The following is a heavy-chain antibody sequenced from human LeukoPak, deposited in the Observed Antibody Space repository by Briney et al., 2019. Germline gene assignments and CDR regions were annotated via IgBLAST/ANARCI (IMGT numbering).Heavy chain of an antibody. Sequence: PSETLSLTCAVYGGSFSGYYWSWIRQPPGKGLEWIGEINHSGSTNYNPSLKSRVTISVDTSKNQFSLKLSSVTAADTAVYYCTRGGLGINFDYWGQGTLVTVSS. CDR3: TRGGLGINFDY. J-gene: IGHJ4*02. CDR2: INHSGST. CDR1: GGSFSGYY. V-gene: IGHV4-34*01. D-gene: IGHD7-27*01.